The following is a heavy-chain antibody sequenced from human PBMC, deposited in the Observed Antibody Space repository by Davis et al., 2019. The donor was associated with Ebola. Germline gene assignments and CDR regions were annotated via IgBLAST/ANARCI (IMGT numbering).Heavy chain of an antibody. D-gene: IGHD1-26*01. CDR1: GFTFSSYS. V-gene: IGHV4-34*01. Sequence: MPGGSLRLSCAASGFTFSSYSMNWVRQAPGKGLEWIGEINHSGSTNYNPSLKSRVTISVDTSKNQFSLKLSSVTAADTAVYYCAREVGATYWGQGTLVTVSS. J-gene: IGHJ4*02. CDR3: AREVGATY. CDR2: INHSGST.